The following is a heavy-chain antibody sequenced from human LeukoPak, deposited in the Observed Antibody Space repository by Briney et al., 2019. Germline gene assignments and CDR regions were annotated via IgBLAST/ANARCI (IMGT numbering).Heavy chain of an antibody. CDR2: ISSSGATI. Sequence: GGSLRLSCAASGFTFSDDYMSWIRQAPGKGLEWVSYISSSGATIYYADSVKGRFTISRDNSKNTLYLQMNSLRVEDTAVYYCAKGSWDCSGGSCYDYYFDYWGQGTLVTVSS. CDR1: GFTFSDDY. D-gene: IGHD2-15*01. J-gene: IGHJ4*02. V-gene: IGHV3-11*01. CDR3: AKGSWDCSGGSCYDYYFDY.